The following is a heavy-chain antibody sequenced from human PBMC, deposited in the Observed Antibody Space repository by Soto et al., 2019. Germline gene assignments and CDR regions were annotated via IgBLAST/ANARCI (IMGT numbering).Heavy chain of an antibody. J-gene: IGHJ4*02. CDR1: GGSISSSSYY. V-gene: IGHV4-39*01. CDR3: ARPSGSYLYYFDY. CDR2: IYYSGST. D-gene: IGHD1-26*01. Sequence: QLQLQESGPGLMKPSETLSLTCTVSGGSISSSSYYWGWIRQPPGKGLEWIGSIYYSGSTYYNPSLKSRVTISVDTSKNQFSLKLSSVTAADTAVYYCARPSGSYLYYFDYWGQGTLVTVSS.